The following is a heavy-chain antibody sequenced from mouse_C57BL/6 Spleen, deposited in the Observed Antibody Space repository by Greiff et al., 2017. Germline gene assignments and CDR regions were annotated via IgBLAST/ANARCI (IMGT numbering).Heavy chain of an antibody. Sequence: EVHLVESGGGLVKPGGSLKLSCAASGFTFSSYAMSWVRQTPEKRLEWVATISDGGSYTYYPDNVKGRFTISRDNAKNNLYLQMSHLKSEDTAMYYCARDRGSSPSYWYFDVWGTGTTVTVSS. D-gene: IGHD1-1*01. J-gene: IGHJ1*03. V-gene: IGHV5-4*01. CDR2: ISDGGSYT. CDR3: ARDRGSSPSYWYFDV. CDR1: GFTFSSYA.